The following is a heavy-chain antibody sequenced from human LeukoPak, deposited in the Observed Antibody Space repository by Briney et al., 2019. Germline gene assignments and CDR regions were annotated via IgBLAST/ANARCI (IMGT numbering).Heavy chain of an antibody. CDR1: GYTFTSYG. CDR2: ISAYNGDT. J-gene: IGHJ3*02. CDR3: ARADSSWPFDAFDI. Sequence: ASVKVSCKASGYTFTSYGFNWVRQAPGQGLEWVGWISAYNGDTIYAQKLQGRVTMATDTSTSTAYMELSRLRSDDTAVYYCARADSSWPFDAFDIWGQGTMVTVSS. V-gene: IGHV1-18*01. D-gene: IGHD6-13*01.